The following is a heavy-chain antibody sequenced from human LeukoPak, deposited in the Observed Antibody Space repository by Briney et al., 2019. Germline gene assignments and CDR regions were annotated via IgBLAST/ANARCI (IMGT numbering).Heavy chain of an antibody. CDR3: ARDFETNTVTSFGY. D-gene: IGHD4-17*01. V-gene: IGHV3-33*01. CDR2: ILLDGSKE. J-gene: IGHJ4*02. Sequence: PGGSLRLSCVASGFTFSRYGMHWVRQAPGKGLEWVAVILLDGSKEFYTDSVKGRFTISRDNAKNSLYLQMNSLRAEDTAVYYCARDFETNTVTSFGYWGQGTLVTVSS. CDR1: GFTFSRYG.